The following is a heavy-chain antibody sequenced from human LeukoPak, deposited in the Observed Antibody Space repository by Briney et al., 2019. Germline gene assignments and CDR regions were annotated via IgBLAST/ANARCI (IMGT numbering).Heavy chain of an antibody. CDR3: ARISSLVVATAQRSWYDP. J-gene: IGHJ5*02. V-gene: IGHV1-2*02. CDR2: INPNSGGT. D-gene: IGHD2-21*02. Sequence: GASVKVSCKASGYTFTGYYMHWVRQAPGQGLHWMGWINPNSGGTNYAQNFQGRVTMTRDTSTNTAYMELSRLRSDDTAMYYCARISSLVVATAQRSWYDPWGQGTLVTVSS. CDR1: GYTFTGYY.